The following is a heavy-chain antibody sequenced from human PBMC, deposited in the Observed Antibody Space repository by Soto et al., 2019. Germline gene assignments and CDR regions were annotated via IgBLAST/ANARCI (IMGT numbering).Heavy chain of an antibody. CDR2: ISADNGNT. J-gene: IGHJ4*02. CDR3: ARDVNEACFDY. Sequence: QVQLVQSGAEVKKPGASVKVSCKASGYTFTSHGLNWVRQAPGQGLEWMGWISADNGNTNYAQKLPGRVTLTTDTSTSTAYMELMSLKSDDTAVYYCARDVNEACFDYWGQGTQVTVSS. CDR1: GYTFTSHG. V-gene: IGHV1-18*01. D-gene: IGHD1-1*01.